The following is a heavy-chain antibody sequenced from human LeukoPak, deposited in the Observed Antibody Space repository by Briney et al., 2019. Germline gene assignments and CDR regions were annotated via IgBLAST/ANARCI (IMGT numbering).Heavy chain of an antibody. Sequence: PSETLSLTCAVYGGSFSNYYWSWIRQSPGKGLEWIGEINDSGTINYNPSLMSRVTISVDKSKNQFSLKLSSVTAADTAVYYCARRWNYGRNYYIDVWAKGATVSVSS. CDR1: GGSFSNYY. J-gene: IGHJ6*03. CDR3: ARRWNYGRNYYIDV. D-gene: IGHD1-7*01. V-gene: IGHV4-34*01. CDR2: INDSGTI.